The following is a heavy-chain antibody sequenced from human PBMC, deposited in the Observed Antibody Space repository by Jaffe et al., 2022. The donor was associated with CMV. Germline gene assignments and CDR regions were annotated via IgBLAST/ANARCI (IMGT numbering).Heavy chain of an antibody. J-gene: IGHJ5*02. Sequence: QVQLVQSGAEVKKPGSSVKVSCKASGGTFSSYAISWVRQAPGQGLEWMGRIIPILGIANYAQKFQGRVTITADKSTSTAYMELSSLRSEDTAVYYCARGRAAAGLYNWFDPWGQGTLVTVSS. CDR3: ARGRAAAGLYNWFDP. V-gene: IGHV1-69*09. D-gene: IGHD6-13*01. CDR2: IIPILGIA. CDR1: GGTFSSYA.